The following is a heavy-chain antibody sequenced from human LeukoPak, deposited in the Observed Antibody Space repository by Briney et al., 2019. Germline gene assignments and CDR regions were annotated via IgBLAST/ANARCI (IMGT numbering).Heavy chain of an antibody. V-gene: IGHV6-1*01. CDR1: GDSVSGNSVA. CDR3: ARGAVSGEAAWLAP. CDR2: TYYRCKWYN. Sequence: SQTLSLTCAISGDSVSGNSVAWNWIRQSPSRGLEWLGRTYYRCKWYNDYAVSVKSRITISPDTSKNQFSLHLNSVTPEDTAVYYCARGAVSGEAAWLAPWGQGTVVTVSS. D-gene: IGHD6-19*01. J-gene: IGHJ5*02.